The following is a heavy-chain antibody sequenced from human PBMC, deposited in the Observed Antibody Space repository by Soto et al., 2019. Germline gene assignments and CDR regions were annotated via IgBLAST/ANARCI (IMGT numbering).Heavy chain of an antibody. Sequence: EVQLVESGGGLVQPGGSLRLSCAASGFTFSSSSMNWVRQAPGKGLEWVSFIDTLSSTMYYADSVRGRFTISRDNAKNSLYLQMNSLRAEDTAIYSGTGGGGSSGPGYWGQGTLVTVSS. V-gene: IGHV3-48*01. CDR2: IDTLSSTM. CDR1: GFTFSSSS. D-gene: IGHD3-22*01. J-gene: IGHJ4*02. CDR3: TGGGGSSGPGY.